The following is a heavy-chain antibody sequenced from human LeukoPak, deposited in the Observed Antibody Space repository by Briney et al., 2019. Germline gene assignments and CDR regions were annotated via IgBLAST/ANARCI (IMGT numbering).Heavy chain of an antibody. J-gene: IGHJ6*02. CDR1: GGSISSGGYS. CDR2: IYRSGST. V-gene: IGHV4-30-2*01. CDR3: ARSYGSGSGVDYGMDV. D-gene: IGHD3-10*01. Sequence: SETLSLTCAVSGGSISSGGYSWSWIRQPPGKGLEWIGYIYRSGSTYYNPSLKSRVTISVDRSKNQFSLKLSSVTAADTAVYYCARSYGSGSGVDYGMDVWGQGTTVTVSS.